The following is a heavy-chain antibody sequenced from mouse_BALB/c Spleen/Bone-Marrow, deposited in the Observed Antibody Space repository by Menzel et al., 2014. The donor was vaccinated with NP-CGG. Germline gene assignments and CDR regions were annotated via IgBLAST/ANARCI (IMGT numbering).Heavy chain of an antibody. CDR3: AGLGYYGCCAD. J-gene: IGHJ2*01. V-gene: IGHV4-1*02. CDR2: INPESSTI. CDR1: GFDFSRYW. Sequence: EVKVVESGGGLVQPGGSLKFSCAASGFDFSRYWMSWVRQAPGKGLEWIGEINPESSTINYAPSLKYKFIISRDNAKNTLYVQMNKVRAEDAARWYCAGLGYYGCCADWGEGTTRTGSS. D-gene: IGHD2-3*01.